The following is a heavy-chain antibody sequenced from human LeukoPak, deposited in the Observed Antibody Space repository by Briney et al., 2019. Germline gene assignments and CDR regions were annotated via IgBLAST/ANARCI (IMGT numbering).Heavy chain of an antibody. CDR1: GFTFSSAW. Sequence: GGSLRPSCAASGFTFSSAWMHWVRQAPGKGLVWVSHINGDVSTTNYADSVKGRFTISRDNAKNTLYLQMNSLRAEDTAVYYCVNSLGGNDNWGQGALVSVSS. CDR2: INGDVSTT. J-gene: IGHJ4*02. D-gene: IGHD2-21*01. V-gene: IGHV3-74*01. CDR3: VNSLGGNDN.